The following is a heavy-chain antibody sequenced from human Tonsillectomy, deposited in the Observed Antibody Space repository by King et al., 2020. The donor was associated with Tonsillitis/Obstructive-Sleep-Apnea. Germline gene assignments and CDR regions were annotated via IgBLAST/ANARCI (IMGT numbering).Heavy chain of an antibody. Sequence: VQLVESGGGVVQPGRSLRLSCAASGFTFSSYGMHWVRQAPGKGLEWVAVIWYDGSNKYYADSVKGRFTISRDNSKNTLYLQMNSLRAEDTAVYYCAGGAPYDILTGYYTYYFDYWGQGTLVTVSS. J-gene: IGHJ4*02. CDR3: AGGAPYDILTGYYTYYFDY. CDR1: GFTFSSYG. D-gene: IGHD3-9*01. V-gene: IGHV3-33*01. CDR2: IWYDGSNK.